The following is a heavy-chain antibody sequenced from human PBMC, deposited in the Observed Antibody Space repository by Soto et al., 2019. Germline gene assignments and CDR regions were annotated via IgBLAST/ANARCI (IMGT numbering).Heavy chain of an antibody. CDR1: EGAVTGYY. Sequence: LWISCAVSEGAVTGYYWSWIRQPPGKGLEWIGYVYNTGSPYYNPSLKSRVTLSVDASKNQFSLKLTSVTAADTAVYYCAGGRLTGSGYFDFWGQGTLVTVSS. CDR3: AGGRLTGSGYFDF. D-gene: IGHD1-26*01. V-gene: IGHV4-59*02. J-gene: IGHJ4*02. CDR2: VYNTGSP.